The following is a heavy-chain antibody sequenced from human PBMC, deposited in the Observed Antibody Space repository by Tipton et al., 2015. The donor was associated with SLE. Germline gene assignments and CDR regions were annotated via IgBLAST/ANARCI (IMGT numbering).Heavy chain of an antibody. V-gene: IGHV3-30*04. D-gene: IGHD3-22*01. J-gene: IGHJ3*02. CDR2: ISSEGSDK. CDR1: GFNFGDYA. Sequence: SLRLSCTASGFNFGDYAMTWVRQAPGKGLEWVSVISSEGSDKHYADSVKGRFTISRDNSKNALYLQMNRLRVEDTAVYYCPRDHSGNYSARRDSFDIWGPGTMVTVSS. CDR3: PRDHSGNYSARRDSFDI.